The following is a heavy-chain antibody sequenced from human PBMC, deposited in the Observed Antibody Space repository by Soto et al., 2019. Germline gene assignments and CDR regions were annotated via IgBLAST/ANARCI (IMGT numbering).Heavy chain of an antibody. CDR3: ARDCSVGSCYPGMDV. V-gene: IGHV3-21*01. D-gene: IGHD2-15*01. CDR2: ISSSGYI. J-gene: IGHJ6*02. CDR1: VFNFNSYT. Sequence: VGSLRLSCASSVFNFNSYTINCVRHSPGKRLEWLSSISSSGYIFSTDSVRGRFTISRDNAKNSVYLQINSLRAEDTAVYFCARDCSVGSCYPGMDVWGQGTMVTVSS.